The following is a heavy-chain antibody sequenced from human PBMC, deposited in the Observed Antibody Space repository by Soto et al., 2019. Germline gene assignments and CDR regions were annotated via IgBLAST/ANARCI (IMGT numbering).Heavy chain of an antibody. CDR2: ISGSGGST. J-gene: IGHJ6*03. D-gene: IGHD5-12*01. CDR3: AKASGYDFYRYDYYYYYMDV. V-gene: IGHV3-23*01. CDR1: GFTFSSYA. Sequence: HPGGSLRLSCAASGFTFSSYAMSWVRRAPGKGLEWVSAISGSGGSTYHADSVKGRFTISRDNSKNTLYLQMNSLRAEDTAVYYCAKASGYDFYRYDYYYYYMDVWGKGTTVTVSS.